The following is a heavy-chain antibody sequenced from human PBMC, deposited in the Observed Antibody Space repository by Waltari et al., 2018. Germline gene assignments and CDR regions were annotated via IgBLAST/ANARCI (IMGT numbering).Heavy chain of an antibody. J-gene: IGHJ4*02. Sequence: QLQESGPGLVRPSGTLSLTCDVSGDSMSSSDWWSWDRQSPGKGLEGIGQVRGDWRTNCNPSFASRVTISLDTSSNQFSLKVTSVTAADTAMYFCARDRGRGLFLDSWGQGILVTVSP. CDR3: ARDRGRGLFLDS. D-gene: IGHD5-12*01. CDR1: GDSMSSSDW. CDR2: VRGDWRT. V-gene: IGHV4-4*02.